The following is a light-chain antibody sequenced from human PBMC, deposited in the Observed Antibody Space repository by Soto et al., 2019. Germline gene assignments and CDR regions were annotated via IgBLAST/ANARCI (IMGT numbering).Light chain of an antibody. CDR1: QRIDNM. V-gene: IGKV3-15*01. CDR3: QQYKFWRT. Sequence: IVMTPSPATLSVSPGERATLSCRAGQRIDNMLACYQQRPGQAPRLLIYAASTRATGIPARFSGSGSGTEFTLTISGLQSEDFGVYYCQQYKFWRTFGQGTKVDIK. CDR2: AAS. J-gene: IGKJ1*01.